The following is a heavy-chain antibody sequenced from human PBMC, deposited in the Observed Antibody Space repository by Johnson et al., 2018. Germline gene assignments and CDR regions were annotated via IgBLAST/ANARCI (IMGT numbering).Heavy chain of an antibody. CDR2: ISYDGSNK. V-gene: IGHV3-30*04. CDR1: GFTFSSYA. CDR3: ARDWVVVAATDACDI. D-gene: IGHD2-15*01. Sequence: QVQLVQSGGGVVQPGRSLRLSCAASGFTFSSYAMHWVRQAPGKGLEWVAVISYDGSNKYYADSVKGRFTISRDNSKNTLYLQMNSLRAEDTAVYYCARDWVVVAATDACDIWGQGTMVTVSS. J-gene: IGHJ3*02.